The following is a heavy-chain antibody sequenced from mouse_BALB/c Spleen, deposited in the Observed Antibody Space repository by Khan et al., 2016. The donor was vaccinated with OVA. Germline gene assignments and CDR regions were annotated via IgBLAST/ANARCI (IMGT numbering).Heavy chain of an antibody. D-gene: IGHD2-1*01. CDR3: ARSGGNFHWYFDV. Sequence: EVELVESGGGLVQPGGSRKLSCVASGFTLSSFGMHWVRQAPMKGLEWVAYISSGSSTIYYVDTVKGRFTISRDNPTHTLFLQMTNLRSEDTAMYYCARSGGNFHWYFDVWGAGTSVTVSS. V-gene: IGHV5-17*02. CDR1: GFTLSSFG. CDR2: ISSGSSTI. J-gene: IGHJ1*01.